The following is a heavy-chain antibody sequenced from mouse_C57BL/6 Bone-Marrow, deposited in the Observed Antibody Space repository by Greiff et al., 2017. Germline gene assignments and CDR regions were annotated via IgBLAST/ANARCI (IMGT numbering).Heavy chain of an antibody. D-gene: IGHD1-1*01. V-gene: IGHV2-5*01. J-gene: IGHJ1*03. CDR1: GFSLTSYG. CDR2: IWRGGST. Sequence: QVQLKESGPGLVQPSQSLSITCTVSGFSLTSYGVHWVRQSPGKGLEWLGVIWRGGSTDYNAAFMSRLSITKDNSKSQVFFKMNSLQADDAAIYYCAKTTTVVARYWYFDVWGTGTTVTVSS. CDR3: AKTTTVVARYWYFDV.